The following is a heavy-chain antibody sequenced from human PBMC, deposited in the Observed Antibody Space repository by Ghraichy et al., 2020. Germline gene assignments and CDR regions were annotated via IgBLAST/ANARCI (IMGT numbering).Heavy chain of an antibody. D-gene: IGHD2-15*01. CDR3: ARGRLATLGGTDY. Sequence: ESLNISCAVYVGSFSGYYWSWIRQSPGKGLEWIGEINHSGSTNYNPSLKSRVTISADTSKNQFSLTLTSVTAADTAVYYCARGRLATLGGTDYWGQGTLVTVSS. V-gene: IGHV4-34*01. J-gene: IGHJ4*01. CDR1: VGSFSGYY. CDR2: INHSGST.